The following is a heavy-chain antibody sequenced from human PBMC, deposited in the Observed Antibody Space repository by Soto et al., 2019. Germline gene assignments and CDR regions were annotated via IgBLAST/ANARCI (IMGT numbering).Heavy chain of an antibody. Sequence: ASVKVSCKASGYTFTSYAMHWVRQAPGQRLEWMGWINAGNGNTKYSQKFQGRVTITRDTSASTAYMELSSLRSEDTAVYYCAREANFKGVVVVAARGVGYFQHWGQGTLVTVS. J-gene: IGHJ1*01. V-gene: IGHV1-3*01. CDR2: INAGNGNT. CDR1: GYTFTSYA. CDR3: AREANFKGVVVVAARGVGYFQH. D-gene: IGHD2-15*01.